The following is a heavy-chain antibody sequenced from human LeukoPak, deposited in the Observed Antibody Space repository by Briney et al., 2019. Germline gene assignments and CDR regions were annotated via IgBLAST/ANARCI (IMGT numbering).Heavy chain of an antibody. V-gene: IGHV3-21*01. CDR3: ARDGEGELLPDI. Sequence: GGSLRLSCAASGFTFSGYAMSWVRQAPGKGLEWVSSISSSSSYVYYADSVKGRFTISRDNAKNSLYLQMNSLRAEDTAVYYCARDGEGELLPDIWGQGTMVTVSS. CDR2: ISSSSSYV. J-gene: IGHJ3*02. D-gene: IGHD1-26*01. CDR1: GFTFSGYA.